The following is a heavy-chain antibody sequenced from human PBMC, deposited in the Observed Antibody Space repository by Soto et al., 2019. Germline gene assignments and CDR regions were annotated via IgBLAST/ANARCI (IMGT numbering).Heavy chain of an antibody. CDR3: AREDCTNGVCYSHYFDY. V-gene: IGHV3-30-3*01. Sequence: GGSLRLSCAAPGFTFRSSAIHWVRQAPGKGLEWVAVISYDGSNKYYADSVKGRFTISRDNSKNTLYLQMNSLRAEDTAVYYCAREDCTNGVCYSHYFDYWGQGTLVTVSS. J-gene: IGHJ4*02. D-gene: IGHD2-8*01. CDR1: GFTFRSSA. CDR2: ISYDGSNK.